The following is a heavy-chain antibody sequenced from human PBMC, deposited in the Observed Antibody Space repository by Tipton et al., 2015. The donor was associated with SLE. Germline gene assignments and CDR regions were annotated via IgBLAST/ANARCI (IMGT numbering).Heavy chain of an antibody. CDR3: ARQGGQWLDFDY. J-gene: IGHJ4*02. D-gene: IGHD6-19*01. CDR1: NGSISSYH. Sequence: TLSLTCTVSNGSISSYHWSWIRQPPGKGLEWIGHIYYSGSTNYNPSLKSRVTISVDTSKNQFSLKLSSVTAADTAVYYCARQGGQWLDFDYWGQGTLVTVSS. V-gene: IGHV4-59*08. CDR2: IYYSGST.